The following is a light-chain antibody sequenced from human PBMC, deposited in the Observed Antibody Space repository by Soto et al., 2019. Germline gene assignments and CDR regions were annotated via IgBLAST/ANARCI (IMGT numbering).Light chain of an antibody. CDR2: GAS. J-gene: IGKJ1*01. CDR3: QQFDRSLPSWT. Sequence: ETVLTQSPGTLSLSPGERATLSCRASQSVSSNYLAWYRHIPGQAPRLLIYGASTRATGIPDRFSGSGSGTGFTLTISRLEPEDFAVYYCQQFDRSLPSWTFGQGTKVE. CDR1: QSVSSNY. V-gene: IGKV3-20*01.